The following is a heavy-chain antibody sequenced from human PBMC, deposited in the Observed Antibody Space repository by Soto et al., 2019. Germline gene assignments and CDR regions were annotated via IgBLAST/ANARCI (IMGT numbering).Heavy chain of an antibody. CDR2: IYPGDSDI. D-gene: IGHD3-16*01. CDR1: GYSFTSYW. CDR3: ARFNSVYDFRVDGLDV. V-gene: IGHV5-51*01. Sequence: GESLKISCKGSGYSFTSYWIGWVRQMPGKGLEWMGIIYPGDSDIRYSQSPQGQDTLSADTTTSTAYMQASTVRDSRTAMYFCARFNSVYDFRVDGLDVWGQGTSVTVS. J-gene: IGHJ6*02.